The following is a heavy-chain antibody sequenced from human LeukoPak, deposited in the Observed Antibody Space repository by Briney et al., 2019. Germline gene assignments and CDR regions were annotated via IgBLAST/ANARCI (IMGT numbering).Heavy chain of an antibody. Sequence: TGGSLRLSCAASGFSFSTYWMTWVRQAPGKGLEWVANIKADGRETYYVDSVKGRFTISRDNAQNSLYLQLNSLRVEDTAVYYCAKGGHVDYCGQGSLVTVSS. J-gene: IGHJ4*02. CDR2: IKADGRET. CDR3: AKGGHVDY. CDR1: GFSFSTYW. V-gene: IGHV3-7*01.